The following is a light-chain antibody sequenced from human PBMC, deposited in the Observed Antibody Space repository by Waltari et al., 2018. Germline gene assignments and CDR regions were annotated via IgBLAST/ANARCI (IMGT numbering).Light chain of an antibody. CDR2: GAS. Sequence: EVVLTQSPGTLSLSPGDRATLSCRASQSVSSSYLAWYQQKPGQAPRLLIYGASSRATGIPDRFRGSGSGTDFTLTISRLEPEDFAVYYCQRYGSSPPYTFGQGTKLQIK. J-gene: IGKJ2*01. V-gene: IGKV3-20*01. CDR3: QRYGSSPPYT. CDR1: QSVSSSY.